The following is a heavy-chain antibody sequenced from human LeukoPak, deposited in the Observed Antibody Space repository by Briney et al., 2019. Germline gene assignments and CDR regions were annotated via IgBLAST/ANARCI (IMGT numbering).Heavy chain of an antibody. CDR3: AITPGIVVVPAGGGP. J-gene: IGHJ5*02. CDR1: GYTFTAYY. CDR2: IIPIFGTA. Sequence: GASVKVSCKASGYTFTAYYINWVRQAPGQGLEWMGGIIPIFGTANYAQKFQGRVTITADESTSTAYMELSSLRSEDTAVYYCAITPGIVVVPAGGGPWGQGTLVTVSS. V-gene: IGHV1-69*13. D-gene: IGHD2-2*01.